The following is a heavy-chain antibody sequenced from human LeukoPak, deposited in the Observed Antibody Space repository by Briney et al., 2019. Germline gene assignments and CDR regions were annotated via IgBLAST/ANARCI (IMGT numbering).Heavy chain of an antibody. V-gene: IGHV1-46*01. J-gene: IGHJ4*02. CDR1: GYTFTSYY. CDR3: ARDLFYGWFGELLSYFDY. Sequence: GASVKVSCKASGYTFTSYYMHWVRQAPGQGLEWMGIINPSGGSTSYAQKFQGRVTMTRDTSTSTVYMELSSLRSEDTAVYYCARDLFYGWFGELLSYFDYWGQGTLVTVSS. D-gene: IGHD3-10*01. CDR2: INPSGGST.